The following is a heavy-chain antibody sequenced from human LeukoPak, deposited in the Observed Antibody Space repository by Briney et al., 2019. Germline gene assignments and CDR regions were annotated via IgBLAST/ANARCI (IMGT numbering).Heavy chain of an antibody. Sequence: SETLSLTCTVSGYSISSGYYWGWIRQPPGNGLEWIGYIYYSGSTNYNPSLKSRVTISVDTSKNQFSLKLSSVTAADTAVYYCAGDSYYYMDVWGKGTTVTISS. D-gene: IGHD3-10*01. J-gene: IGHJ6*03. V-gene: IGHV4-38-2*02. CDR3: AGDSYYYMDV. CDR1: GYSISSGYY. CDR2: IYYSGST.